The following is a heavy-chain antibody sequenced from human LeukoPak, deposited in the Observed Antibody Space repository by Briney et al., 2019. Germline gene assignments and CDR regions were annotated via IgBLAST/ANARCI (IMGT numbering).Heavy chain of an antibody. J-gene: IGHJ5*02. Sequence: ASVKLSCKAFGYTFTGYWMHWVRQAPGQGPEWMGVISPSGGSTIYAQKFKGRVTLTRDMSTSTDYLELSSLRSEDTAVYYCARGLGPIAMFDPWGQGTLVTVSS. V-gene: IGHV1-46*01. CDR1: GYTFTGYW. CDR2: ISPSGGST. D-gene: IGHD6-6*01. CDR3: ARGLGPIAMFDP.